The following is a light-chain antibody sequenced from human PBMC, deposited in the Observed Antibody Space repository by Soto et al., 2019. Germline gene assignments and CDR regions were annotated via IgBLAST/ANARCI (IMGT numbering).Light chain of an antibody. J-gene: IGLJ2*01. CDR1: SSDIGGYNY. V-gene: IGLV2-14*01. Sequence: QSALTQPASVSGSPGQSITISCTGTSSDIGGYNYVSWYQQYPGKAPKLMIFGVSDRPSGVSNRFSGSKSGTTASLTISGLQAEDEADYYCSSYKTSSTVVVFGGGTKVIVL. CDR2: GVS. CDR3: SSYKTSSTVVV.